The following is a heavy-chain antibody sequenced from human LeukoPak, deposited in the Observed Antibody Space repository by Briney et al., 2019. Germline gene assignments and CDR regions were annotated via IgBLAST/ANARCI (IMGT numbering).Heavy chain of an antibody. D-gene: IGHD2-2*01. Sequence: GASVKVSCKASGYTFTNYGISWVRQAPGQGLEWMGWISAYNGNTDFPQKFQGRITMTTDTSTNTSYMELRSLRSDDTAVYYCARVGVYCSSTSCHDYWGQGTLVTVSS. V-gene: IGHV1-18*01. J-gene: IGHJ4*02. CDR3: ARVGVYCSSTSCHDY. CDR2: ISAYNGNT. CDR1: GYTFTNYG.